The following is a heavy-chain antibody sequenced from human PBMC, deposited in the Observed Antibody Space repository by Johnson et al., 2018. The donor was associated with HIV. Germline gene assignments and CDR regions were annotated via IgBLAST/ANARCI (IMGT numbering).Heavy chain of an antibody. Sequence: HVQLVESGGDVVQPGRSLRLSCAASGFTFSSYGMHWVRQAPGKGLVWVSVIYSGGSTYYADSVKGRFTISRDNSKNTLYLQMNSLRAEDTAVYYSALGGSWYAFDIWGQGTMVTVSS. CDR1: GFTFSSYG. CDR3: ALGGSWYAFDI. J-gene: IGHJ3*02. D-gene: IGHD2-15*01. CDR2: IYSGGST. V-gene: IGHV3-NL1*01.